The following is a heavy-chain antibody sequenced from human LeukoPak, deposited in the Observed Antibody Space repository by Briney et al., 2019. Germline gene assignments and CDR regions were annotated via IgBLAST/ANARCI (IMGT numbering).Heavy chain of an antibody. CDR2: INPNSGGT. V-gene: IGHV1-2*06. J-gene: IGHJ4*02. D-gene: IGHD3-10*01. CDR3: AGIWFGSGSSTGY. CDR1: GYTFTGYY. Sequence: SVKVSCKASGYTFTGYYMHWVRHAPAQGLEWMGRINPNSGGTNYAQKFRGRATMTRDTSISTAYMERSRLRSDDTAVYYCAGIWFGSGSSTGYWGQGTLVTVSS.